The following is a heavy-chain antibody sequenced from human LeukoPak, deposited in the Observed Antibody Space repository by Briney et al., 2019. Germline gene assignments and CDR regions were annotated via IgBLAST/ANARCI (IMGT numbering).Heavy chain of an antibody. Sequence: GGSLRLSCAASGFSFSSFSMNWVRQAPGKGLEWVSYISGGSSFTYYVDSVKGRFTISRDNAKNSLYLQMNSLRAEDTAVYYCARDVPSGYWGQGTLVTVSS. CDR2: ISGGSSFT. V-gene: IGHV3-21*01. CDR1: GFSFSSFS. CDR3: ARDVPSGY. J-gene: IGHJ4*02. D-gene: IGHD3-10*01.